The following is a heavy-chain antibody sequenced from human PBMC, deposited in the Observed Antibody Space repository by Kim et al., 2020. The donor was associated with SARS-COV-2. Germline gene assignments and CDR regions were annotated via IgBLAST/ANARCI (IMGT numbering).Heavy chain of an antibody. J-gene: IGHJ4*02. CDR3: VRDYSKHGSFDL. V-gene: IGHV3-30-3*01. D-gene: IGHD6-13*01. CDR1: GFTFNNDD. Sequence: GGSLRLSCAASGFTFNNDDMHWVRQAPGKGLEWVTLISYDGSSEYNADSVKGRFTISRDNSKNTLYLQMNSLRAEDTALYYCVRDYSKHGSFDLWSQGT. CDR2: ISYDGSSE.